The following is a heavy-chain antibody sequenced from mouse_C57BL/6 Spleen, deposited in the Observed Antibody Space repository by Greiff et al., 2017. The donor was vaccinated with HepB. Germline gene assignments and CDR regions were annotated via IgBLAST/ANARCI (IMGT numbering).Heavy chain of an antibody. CDR1: GFNIKDYY. CDR2: IDPEDGDT. CDR3: TTFYYDYEGFAY. J-gene: IGHJ3*01. D-gene: IGHD2-4*01. V-gene: IGHV14-1*01. Sequence: VQLQQSGAELVRPGASVKLSCTASGFNIKDYYMHWVKQRPEQGLEWIGRIDPEDGDTEYAPKFQGKATMTADTSSNTAYLQLSSLTSEDTAVYYCTTFYYDYEGFAYWGQGTLVTVSA.